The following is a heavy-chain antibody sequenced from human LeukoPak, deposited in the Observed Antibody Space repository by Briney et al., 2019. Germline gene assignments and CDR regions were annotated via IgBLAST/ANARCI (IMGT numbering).Heavy chain of an antibody. V-gene: IGHV3-23*01. CDR1: GFTFSSYA. J-gene: IGHJ5*02. D-gene: IGHD6-13*01. CDR2: ISSSGGST. CDR3: AKAVPASGSQS. Sequence: GGSLRLSCAASGFTFSSYAMNWVRQAPGRGLEWVSTISSSGGSTYYADSVKGRFTISRDNPKNTLYLQMNSLRAEDTAVYFCAKAVPASGSQSWGQGTLVTVSS.